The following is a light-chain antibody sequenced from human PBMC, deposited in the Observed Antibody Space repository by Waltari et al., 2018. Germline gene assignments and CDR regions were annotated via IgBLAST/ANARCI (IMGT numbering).Light chain of an antibody. CDR1: QSVSKY. CDR3: QQRSTWPPFT. V-gene: IGKV3-11*01. J-gene: IGKJ3*01. CDR2: DAS. Sequence: EIVLTQSPATLSLSPGERATLSCRASQSVSKYLAWYQQKPGQAPRLLIYDASNRATGIPARFSGSGSGTDFILTISSLEPEDCAVYYCQQRSTWPPFTFGPGTTLDI.